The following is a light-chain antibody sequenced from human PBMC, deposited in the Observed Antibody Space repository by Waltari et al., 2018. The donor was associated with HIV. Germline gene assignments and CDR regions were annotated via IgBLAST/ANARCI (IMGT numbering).Light chain of an antibody. CDR1: QSLRSNH. Sequence: EIVLTQSPGTVSLSPGERATLSCRASQSLRSNHLAWLQQKPGQAPRLILYDAATRATGVPDRFSGSGSGTDFTLTISRLEPEDFAVYYCQQYETFRTFGQGTKVEI. J-gene: IGKJ1*01. V-gene: IGKV3-20*01. CDR3: QQYETFRT. CDR2: DAA.